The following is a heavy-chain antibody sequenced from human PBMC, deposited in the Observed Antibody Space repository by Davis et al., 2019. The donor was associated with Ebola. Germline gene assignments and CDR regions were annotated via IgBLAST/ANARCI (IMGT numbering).Heavy chain of an antibody. CDR2: ISGSGGST. CDR1: GFTFSSYA. CDR3: TRLLRDCSSTSCFGEGDY. J-gene: IGHJ4*02. Sequence: GESLKISCAASGFTFSSYAMSWVRQAPGQGLEWVSAISGSGGSTYYADSVKGRFTISRDNSKNTLYLQMNSLKTEDTAVYYCTRLLRDCSSTSCFGEGDYWGQGTLVTVSS. D-gene: IGHD2-2*01. V-gene: IGHV3-23*01.